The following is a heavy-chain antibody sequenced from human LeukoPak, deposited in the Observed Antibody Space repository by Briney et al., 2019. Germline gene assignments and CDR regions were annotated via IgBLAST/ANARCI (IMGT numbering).Heavy chain of an antibody. V-gene: IGHV3-23*01. J-gene: IGHJ4*02. CDR2: ISGSGSST. D-gene: IGHD4-17*01. CDR1: GFTFSTYA. CDR3: AKQTPPYGDYDY. Sequence: GESLRLSCAASGFTFSTYAMNWVRQAPGKGLEWVSAISGSGSSTHYADSVKGRFTISRDNSKNTLYLQMNSLRAEDKAVYYCAKQTPPYGDYDYWGQGTLVTVSS.